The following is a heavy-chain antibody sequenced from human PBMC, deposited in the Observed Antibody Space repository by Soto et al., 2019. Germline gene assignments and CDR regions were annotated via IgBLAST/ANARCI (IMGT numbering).Heavy chain of an antibody. D-gene: IGHD1-26*01. J-gene: IGHJ4*02. CDR1: GYRFSTYY. Sequence: QVQLVQSGAEVKKPGASVKVSCKASGYRFSTYYMYWVRQTPGQGLERMGIISPSGERTSYAQKFQGRVTMTRDTSTSTVYMELSSLTSEDTAVYYCARDKGGSHSPFDYWGQGTLVTVSS. CDR3: ARDKGGSHSPFDY. V-gene: IGHV1-46*01. CDR2: ISPSGERT.